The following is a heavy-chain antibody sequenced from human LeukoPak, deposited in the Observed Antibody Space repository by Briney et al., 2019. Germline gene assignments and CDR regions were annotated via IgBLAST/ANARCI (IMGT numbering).Heavy chain of an antibody. CDR3: ARGITIFGAVHYYYVDV. CDR2: ISAYNGNT. J-gene: IGHJ6*03. V-gene: IGHV1-18*01. CDR1: GYTFTSYG. Sequence: ASVKVSCKASGYTFTSYGISWVRQAPGQGLEWMGWISAYNGNTNYAQKLQGRVTMTTDTSTSTAYMELRSLRSDDTAVYYCARGITIFGAVHYYYVDVWGKGTTVTVSS. D-gene: IGHD3-3*01.